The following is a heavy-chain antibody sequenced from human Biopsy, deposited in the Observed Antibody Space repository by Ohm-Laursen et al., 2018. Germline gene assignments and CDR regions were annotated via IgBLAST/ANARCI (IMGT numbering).Heavy chain of an antibody. CDR1: GESFNGYY. Sequence: PPGTLSLTCAVYGESFNGYYWSWIRQTPGKGLEWIGEINHSGRTNYNPSLKSRVTISVDTSKNKFSLQLDSMTAADTAVYYCGRVWLWRGYGMDVWGQGTTVTVSS. V-gene: IGHV4-34*01. CDR2: INHSGRT. D-gene: IGHD6-19*01. CDR3: GRVWLWRGYGMDV. J-gene: IGHJ6*02.